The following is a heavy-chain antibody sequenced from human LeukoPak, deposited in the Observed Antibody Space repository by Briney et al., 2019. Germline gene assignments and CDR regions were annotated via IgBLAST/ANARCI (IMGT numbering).Heavy chain of an antibody. J-gene: IGHJ4*02. V-gene: IGHV1-69*13. CDR1: GGILNKHD. Sequence: SVKVSCKASGGILNKHDISWVRQAPGQGLEWMGGIIPVFHTPKYAQKFQGRITIAADESTGTAYMELSSLRPEDTATYFCAQTTWYHGTTEYTPPVFDDWGQGTLVTVSS. CDR3: AQTTWYHGTTEYTPPVFDD. CDR2: IIPVFHTP. D-gene: IGHD4-17*01.